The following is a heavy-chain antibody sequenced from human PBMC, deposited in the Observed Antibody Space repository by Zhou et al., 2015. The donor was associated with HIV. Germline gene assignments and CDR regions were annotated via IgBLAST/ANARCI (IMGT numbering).Heavy chain of an antibody. CDR1: GYPFSSYG. CDR2: IYNGNT. V-gene: IGHV1-18*04. CDR3: ARDDSSGYHSFDY. D-gene: IGHD3-22*01. Sequence: QVRLLQSGTEVKKPGASVKVSCKASGYPFSSYGLTWVRQVPGQGLEWMGWIYNGNTNYAQKFQGRVTMTTDTSTSTGYMELRSLRSDDTATYFCARDDSSGYHSFDYWGQGTLVTVS. J-gene: IGHJ4*02.